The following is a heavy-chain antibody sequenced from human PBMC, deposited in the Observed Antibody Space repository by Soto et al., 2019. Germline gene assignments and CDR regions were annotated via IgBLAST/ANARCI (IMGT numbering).Heavy chain of an antibody. D-gene: IGHD2-2*01. CDR3: ARWGYCSSTSCRGLYYYYYYGMDV. CDR2: ISAYNGNT. V-gene: IGHV1-18*01. J-gene: IGHJ6*02. Sequence: ASVKVSCKASGYTFTSYGISWVRQAPGQGLEWMGWISAYNGNTNYAQKLQGRVTMTTDTSTSTAYMELRSLRSDDTAVYYCARWGYCSSTSCRGLYYYYYYGMDVWGQGTTVTVSS. CDR1: GYTFTSYG.